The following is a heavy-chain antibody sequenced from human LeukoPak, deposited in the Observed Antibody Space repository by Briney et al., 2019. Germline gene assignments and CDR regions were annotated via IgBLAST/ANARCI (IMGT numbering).Heavy chain of an antibody. V-gene: IGHV4-59*12. CDR1: GGSISSYY. D-gene: IGHD3-16*01. CDR3: ARDLWGSGNWFDP. J-gene: IGHJ5*02. CDR2: IYYSGST. Sequence: PSETLSLTCTVSGGSISSYYWSWIRQLPGKGLEWIGYIYYSGSTNYNPSLKSRVTISVDTSKNQFSLKLSSVTAADTAVYYCARDLWGSGNWFDPWGQGTLVTVSS.